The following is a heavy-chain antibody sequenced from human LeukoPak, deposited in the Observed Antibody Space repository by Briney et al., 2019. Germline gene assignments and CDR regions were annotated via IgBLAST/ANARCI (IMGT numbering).Heavy chain of an antibody. CDR3: AKDRATRRWGTQEFDY. V-gene: IGHV3-23*01. D-gene: IGHD3-16*01. CDR1: GFTFSSYA. CDR2: ISDSGGST. Sequence: GRSLRLSCAASGFTFSSYAMNWVRQAPGKGLECVSTISDSGGSTLYADSVKGRFTISRDNSKNTLYLQMNSLRADDTAVYYCAKDRATRRWGTQEFDYWGQGTLVIVSS. J-gene: IGHJ4*02.